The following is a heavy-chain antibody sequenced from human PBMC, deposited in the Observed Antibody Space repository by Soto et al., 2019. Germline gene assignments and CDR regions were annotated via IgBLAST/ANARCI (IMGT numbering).Heavy chain of an antibody. Sequence: QVQLQESGPGLVKPSETLSLTCTVSGVSISSYYWSWIRQPAGKGLEWIGRIYTSGRTNYNPSLKSRVNMSVDTSKNQFSLKLRSVNAADTAVYYCAREDVAAAGTSFDYWGQGTLVTVSS. V-gene: IGHV4-4*07. CDR3: AREDVAAAGTSFDY. CDR2: IYTSGRT. CDR1: GVSISSYY. D-gene: IGHD6-13*01. J-gene: IGHJ4*02.